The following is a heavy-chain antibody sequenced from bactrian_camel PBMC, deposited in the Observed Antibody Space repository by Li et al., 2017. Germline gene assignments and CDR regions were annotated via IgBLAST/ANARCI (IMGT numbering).Heavy chain of an antibody. CDR2: INSIADIK. Sequence: DVQLVESGGGLVQPGGSLRISCEASGFTVSAYAMSWVRQAPGKGLEWVSGINSIADIKIYTDPVKGRFTISRDNAKNTLYLRLNSLKTEDTAMYYCCSGTTWSYNGQGTQVTVS. V-gene: IGHV3S42*01. CDR1: GFTVSAYA. D-gene: IGHD8*01. J-gene: IGHJ4*01.